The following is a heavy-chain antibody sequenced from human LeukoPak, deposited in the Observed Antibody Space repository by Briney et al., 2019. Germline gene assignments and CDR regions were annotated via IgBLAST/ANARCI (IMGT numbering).Heavy chain of an antibody. Sequence: GGSLRLSCVTSGFTFNNYAMNWIRQAPGKGLEWVSVISGSGGNTYYTDSVKGRFSISRDDSKSTLYLQLNSLRAEDTALYYCARCTGGTCYLPLDYWGQGTLVTVSS. J-gene: IGHJ4*02. CDR3: ARCTGGTCYLPLDY. D-gene: IGHD2-15*01. CDR1: GFTFNNYA. CDR2: ISGSGGNT. V-gene: IGHV3-23*01.